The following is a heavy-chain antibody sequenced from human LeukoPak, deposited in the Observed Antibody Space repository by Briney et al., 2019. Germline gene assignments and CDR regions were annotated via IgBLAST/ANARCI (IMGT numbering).Heavy chain of an antibody. V-gene: IGHV5-51*01. CDR2: IYPGDSDT. D-gene: IGHD3-9*01. J-gene: IGHJ4*02. Sequence: GESLKISCKGSGYSFTSYWIGWVRQMPGKGLEWMGIIYPGDSDTRYSPSLQGQVTISADKSISTAYLQWSSLKASDTAMYYCARHYDILTGYSDYWGQGTLVTVSS. CDR3: ARHYDILTGYSDY. CDR1: GYSFTSYW.